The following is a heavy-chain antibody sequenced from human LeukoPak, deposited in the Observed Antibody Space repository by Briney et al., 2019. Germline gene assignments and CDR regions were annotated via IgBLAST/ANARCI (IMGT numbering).Heavy chain of an antibody. J-gene: IGHJ4*02. CDR1: GFTFSSYA. V-gene: IGHV3-23*01. CDR3: AKDITDYGDYLFDY. Sequence: QPGGSLRLSCAASGFTFSSYAMSWVRQAPGQGLEWVSAISGSGGSTYYADSVKGRFTISRDNSKNTLYLQMNSLRAEDTALYYCAKDITDYGDYLFDYWGQGTLVTVSS. CDR2: ISGSGGST. D-gene: IGHD4-17*01.